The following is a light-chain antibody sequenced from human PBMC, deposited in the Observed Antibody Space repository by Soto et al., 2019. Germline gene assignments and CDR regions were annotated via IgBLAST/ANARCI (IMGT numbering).Light chain of an antibody. Sequence: QSVLTQPRSVSGSPGQSVTISCTGTSSDVGDYNYVSWYQQHPGKAPKLMIHDVSKRPSGVPDRFSGSKSGNTASLTISGLQAEDEADYYCCAYAGSYTWVFGGGTQLTVL. J-gene: IGLJ7*01. CDR3: CAYAGSYTWV. CDR1: SSDVGDYNY. CDR2: DVS. V-gene: IGLV2-11*01.